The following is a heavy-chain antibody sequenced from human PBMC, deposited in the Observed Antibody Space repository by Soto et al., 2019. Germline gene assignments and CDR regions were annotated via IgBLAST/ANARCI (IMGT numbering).Heavy chain of an antibody. CDR1: GFTFGNYW. V-gene: IGHV3-74*01. CDR3: VREPRYELSGHYFEGFDY. D-gene: IGHD3-22*01. CDR2: INSDGSIR. Sequence: PGGSLRLSCVASGFTFGNYWLPWVRATPGKGRLWVSLINSDGSIRRYADSVQGRFTISRDNARNTLFLQMNSLRPEDTAVYYCVREPRYELSGHYFEGFDYWSQGTLVTVS. J-gene: IGHJ4*02.